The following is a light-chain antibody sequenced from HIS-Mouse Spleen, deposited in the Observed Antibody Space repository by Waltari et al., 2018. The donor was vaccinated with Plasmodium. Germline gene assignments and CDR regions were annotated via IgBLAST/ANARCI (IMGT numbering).Light chain of an antibody. Sequence: IQMTQSPSSLSASVGARVTITCRASQGISSYLAWYQQKPGKAPKLLIYAASTLQSGVPSRFSGSGSGTDFTHTISCLQSEDFATYYCQQYYSYPLTFGGGTKVEIK. V-gene: IGKV1-8*01. J-gene: IGKJ4*01. CDR2: AAS. CDR3: QQYYSYPLT. CDR1: QGISSY.